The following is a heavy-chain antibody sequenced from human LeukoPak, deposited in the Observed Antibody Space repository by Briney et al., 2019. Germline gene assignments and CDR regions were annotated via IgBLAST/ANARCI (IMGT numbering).Heavy chain of an antibody. CDR2: TYYLGTA. Sequence: SQTLSLTCTVSSGSMSGYNFYWGWIRQPPGKGLEFIGSTYYLGTAYYSPSLKTRVSISMDTSKNQFSLRLNSVTAADTAVYFCAREVWGISSSFDSWGQGMLVTVSS. V-gene: IGHV4-39*07. J-gene: IGHJ4*02. CDR1: SGSMSGYNFY. CDR3: AREVWGISSSFDS. D-gene: IGHD3-3*02.